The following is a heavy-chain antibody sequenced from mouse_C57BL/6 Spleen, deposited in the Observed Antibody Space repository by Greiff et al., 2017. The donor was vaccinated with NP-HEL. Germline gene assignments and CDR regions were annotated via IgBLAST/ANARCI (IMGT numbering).Heavy chain of an antibody. CDR3: ARKDHYYGSSYGYFDV. CDR2: ISSGSSTI. Sequence: EVKLVESGGGLVKPGGSLKLSCAASGFTFSDYGMHWVRQAPEKGLEWVAYISSGSSTIYYADTVKGRFTISRDNAKNTLFLQMTSLRSEDTAMYYCARKDHYYGSSYGYFDVWGTGTTVTVSS. J-gene: IGHJ1*03. CDR1: GFTFSDYG. D-gene: IGHD1-1*01. V-gene: IGHV5-17*01.